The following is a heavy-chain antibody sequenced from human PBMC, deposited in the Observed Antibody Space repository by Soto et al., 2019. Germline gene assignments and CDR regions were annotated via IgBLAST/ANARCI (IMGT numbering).Heavy chain of an antibody. CDR1: GFTFSKYA. D-gene: IGHD2-2*01. CDR3: ASRRNCISTTCFGLEY. V-gene: IGHV3-23*01. Sequence: GGSLRLSCAASGFTFSKYAMTWARQAPGKGLEWVSAISYNGGGTYYADSVKGRFTVSRDSSKNTLYLQMDSLTAEDTALFYCASRRNCISTTCFGLEYWGQGTLVTVSS. CDR2: ISYNGGGT. J-gene: IGHJ4*02.